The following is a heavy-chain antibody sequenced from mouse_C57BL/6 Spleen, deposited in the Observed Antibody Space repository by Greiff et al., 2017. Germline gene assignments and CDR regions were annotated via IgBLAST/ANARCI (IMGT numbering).Heavy chain of an antibody. CDR3: AREGNWDY. Sequence: VQLQQSGPELVKPGASVKISCKASGYTFTDYYINWVKQRPGQGLEWIGWFYPGSGNTKYNEKFKGKATLTVDTSSSTAYIQLSSLTSEDSAVYFCAREGNWDYWGQGATLTVSS. J-gene: IGHJ2*01. CDR2: FYPGSGNT. D-gene: IGHD2-1*01. V-gene: IGHV1-84*01. CDR1: GYTFTDYY.